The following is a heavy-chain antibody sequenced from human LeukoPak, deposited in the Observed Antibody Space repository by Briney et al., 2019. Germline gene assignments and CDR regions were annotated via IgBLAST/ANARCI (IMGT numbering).Heavy chain of an antibody. V-gene: IGHV3-7*03. D-gene: IGHD3-3*01. CDR2: IKQDGSEK. J-gene: IGHJ4*02. CDR1: GFIVSSNY. Sequence: GGSLRLSCAVTGFIVSSNYMNWVRQAPGKGLEWVANIKQDGSEKYYVDSVKGRFTISRDNAKNSLYLQMNSLRAEDTAVYYCAKGTYVPLFWSGYYLDYWGQGTLVTVSS. CDR3: AKGTYVPLFWSGYYLDY.